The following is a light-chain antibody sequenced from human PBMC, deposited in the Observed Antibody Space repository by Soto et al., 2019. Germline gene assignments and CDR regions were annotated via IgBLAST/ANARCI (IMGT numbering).Light chain of an antibody. Sequence: EIVMTQSPVTLSVSPGERATLSCRASQSVNSNLAWYQQKPGQAPRLLIYGASTRATGIPARFSGSGSGTEFTLTISSLQSEDFAVYYCQQFSNWPPRYTFGQGTKLEIK. CDR1: QSVNSN. CDR2: GAS. J-gene: IGKJ2*01. CDR3: QQFSNWPPRYT. V-gene: IGKV3-15*01.